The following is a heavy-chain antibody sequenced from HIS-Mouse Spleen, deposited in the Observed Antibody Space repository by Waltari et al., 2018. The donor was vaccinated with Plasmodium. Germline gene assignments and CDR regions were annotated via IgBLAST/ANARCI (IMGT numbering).Heavy chain of an antibody. J-gene: IGHJ5*02. CDR3: ARWVGNWFDP. Sequence: QVQLQESGPGLVKPSQTLSLTCSVSGGSISSGGYYWSWIRQHPGKGLEWVGSINYSGRTYDNPALMSRVTISVDTSKNQFSLKVNSVTAADTAVYYCARWVGNWFDPWGQGTLVTVSS. CDR2: INYSGRT. D-gene: IGHD1-26*01. CDR1: GGSISSGGYY. V-gene: IGHV4-31*03.